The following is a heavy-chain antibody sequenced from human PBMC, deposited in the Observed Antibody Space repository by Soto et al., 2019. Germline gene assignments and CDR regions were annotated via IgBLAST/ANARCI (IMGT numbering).Heavy chain of an antibody. V-gene: IGHV4-59*01. D-gene: IGHD4-17*01. CDR3: TRVGGYYGDYPNFDY. J-gene: IGHJ4*02. Sequence: ETLSLTCTVYGGSIRSYYWSWIRQPPGKGLEWIGNIYYSGSTNYNPSRKSRVTMSVDMSKNQVSLKLSSVTAADTAVYYCTRVGGYYGDYPNFDYWGQGALVTVS. CDR1: GGSIRSYY. CDR2: IYYSGST.